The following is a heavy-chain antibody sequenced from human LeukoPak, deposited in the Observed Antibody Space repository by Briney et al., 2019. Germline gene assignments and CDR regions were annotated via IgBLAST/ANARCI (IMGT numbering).Heavy chain of an antibody. D-gene: IGHD3-22*01. CDR1: GYTFTGYY. CDR3: AREAGYYYDSSGYYVPGYYYGMDV. CDR2: INPNSGGT. J-gene: IGHJ6*02. V-gene: IGHV1-2*04. Sequence: ASVKVSCKASGYTFTGYYMHWVRQAPGQGLEWMGWINPNSGGTNYAQKFQGWVTMTRDTSISTAYMELSRLRSDDTAVYYCAREAGYYYDSSGYYVPGYYYGMDVWGQGTTVTVSS.